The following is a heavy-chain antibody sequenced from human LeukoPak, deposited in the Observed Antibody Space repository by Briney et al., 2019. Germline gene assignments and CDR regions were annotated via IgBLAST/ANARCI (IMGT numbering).Heavy chain of an antibody. CDR3: ARINVLRYFDWSGHFDY. V-gene: IGHV4-34*01. D-gene: IGHD3-9*01. CDR2: INHSGST. Sequence: PSETLSLTCAVYGGSFSGYYWSWIRQPPGKGLEWIGEINHSGSTYYNPSLKSRVTISVDTSKNQFSLKLSSVTAADTAVYYCARINVLRYFDWSGHFDYWGQGTLVTVSS. J-gene: IGHJ4*02. CDR1: GGSFSGYY.